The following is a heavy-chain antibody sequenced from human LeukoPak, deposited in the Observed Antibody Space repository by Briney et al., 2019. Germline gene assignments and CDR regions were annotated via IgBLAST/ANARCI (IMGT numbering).Heavy chain of an antibody. Sequence: SGGSLRLSCTASGFTFSSYGMHWVRQAPGKGLEWVAFIMHDESRKHYADSVKGRFTISRATAKNTLYLQMNSLGVEDTAVYYCAKESAYFHISGASCDYWGPGTLVSVSS. CDR3: AKESAYFHISGASCDY. J-gene: IGHJ4*02. D-gene: IGHD3-10*01. CDR1: GFTFSSYG. V-gene: IGHV3-30*02. CDR2: IMHDESRK.